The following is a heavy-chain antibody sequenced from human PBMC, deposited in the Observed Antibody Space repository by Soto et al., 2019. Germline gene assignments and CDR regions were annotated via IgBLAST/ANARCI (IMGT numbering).Heavy chain of an antibody. D-gene: IGHD6-13*01. CDR3: ARHFDGSSRILDV. CDR1: GGSISSYY. V-gene: IGHV4-59*08. Sequence: QVQLQESGPGLVKPSETLSLTCTVSGGSISSYYWSWIRQPPGKGLEWIGYIYYSGSTNYNPSLKSRVTISVDTSKNQFSLKLSSVTAADTAVYHCARHFDGSSRILDVWGQGTTVTVSS. J-gene: IGHJ6*02. CDR2: IYYSGST.